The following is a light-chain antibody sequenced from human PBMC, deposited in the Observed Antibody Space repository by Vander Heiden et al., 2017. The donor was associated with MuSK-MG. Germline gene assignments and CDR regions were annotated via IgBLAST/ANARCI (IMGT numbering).Light chain of an antibody. CDR1: QSISSW. V-gene: IGKV1-5*01. J-gene: IGKJ1*01. Sequence: IQMTHSPSTLSASVGDRVTITCRASQSISSWLDWYQQKPGKAPKLLIYDASSLESGVPSRFSGSGSGTEFTLTISSLQPDDIATYYCQQYDSYSTFGQGTKVEIK. CDR2: DAS. CDR3: QQYDSYST.